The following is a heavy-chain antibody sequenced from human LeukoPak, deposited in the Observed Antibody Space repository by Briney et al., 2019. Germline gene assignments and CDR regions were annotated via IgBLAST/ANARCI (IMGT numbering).Heavy chain of an antibody. J-gene: IGHJ4*02. V-gene: IGHV4-34*01. CDR2: INHSGST. D-gene: IGHD5-24*01. CDR3: ARGIVGGYNDDY. Sequence: SETLSLTCAVYGGSFSDYYWSWIRQPPGKGLEWIGEINHSGSTSYNPSLKSRVTISVDTSENQFSLRLSSVTAADTAVYYCARGIVGGYNDDYWGQGTLVTVSS. CDR1: GGSFSDYY.